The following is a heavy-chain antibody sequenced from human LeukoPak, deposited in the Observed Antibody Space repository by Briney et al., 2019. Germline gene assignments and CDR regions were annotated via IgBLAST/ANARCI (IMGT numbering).Heavy chain of an antibody. CDR3: ARVGRYYDILTGYYASAGERYFDY. J-gene: IGHJ4*02. Sequence: SETLSLTCTVSGGSISSYYWSWIRQPPGKGLEWTGYIYYSGSTNYNPSLKSRVTISVDTSKNQFSLKLSSVTAAGTAVYYCARVGRYYDILTGYYASAGERYFDYWGQGTLVTVSS. CDR2: IYYSGST. V-gene: IGHV4-59*01. CDR1: GGSISSYY. D-gene: IGHD3-9*01.